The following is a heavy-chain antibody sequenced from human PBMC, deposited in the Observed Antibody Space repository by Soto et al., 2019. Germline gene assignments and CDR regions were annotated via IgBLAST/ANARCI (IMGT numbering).Heavy chain of an antibody. D-gene: IGHD6-6*01. V-gene: IGHV3-7*01. Sequence: EVQLVESGGGLVQPGGSLRLSCAASGFTFSGYWMSWVRQAPGKGLEWVANIKQDGSEKYYVDSVKGRFTISRDNAKDSLYLQMNSLRADDRAIYYCGRLSSSSHWWHWFYPWGQGTLVTVSS. CDR3: GRLSSSSHWWHWFYP. J-gene: IGHJ5*02. CDR1: GFTFSGYW. CDR2: IKQDGSEK.